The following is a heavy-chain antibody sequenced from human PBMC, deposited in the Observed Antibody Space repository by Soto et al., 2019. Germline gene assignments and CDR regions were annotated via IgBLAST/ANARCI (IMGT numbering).Heavy chain of an antibody. CDR2: IYWDDDK. J-gene: IGHJ2*01. Sequence: QITLKESGPTLVKPTQTLTLTCTFSGFSLSTSGVGVGWIRQPPGKALEWLALIYWDDDKRYSPSLKSRLTITKDTSKNQVVLTMTNMDPVDTATSYCAHSLRFDCSSTSCYPSKLTGYFDLWGRGTLVTVSS. CDR1: GFSLSTSGVG. D-gene: IGHD2-2*01. CDR3: AHSLRFDCSSTSCYPSKLTGYFDL. V-gene: IGHV2-5*02.